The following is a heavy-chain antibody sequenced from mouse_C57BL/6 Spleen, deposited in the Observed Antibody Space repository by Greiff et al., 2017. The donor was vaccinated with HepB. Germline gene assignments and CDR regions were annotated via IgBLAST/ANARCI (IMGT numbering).Heavy chain of an antibody. J-gene: IGHJ1*03. Sequence: VQLQQSGAELVRPGASVTLSCKASGYTFTDYEMHWVKQTPVHGLEWIGAIDPETGGTAYNQKFKGKAILTADKSSSTAYMELRSLTSEDSAGYYCTRNRYFDVWGTGTTVTVSS. CDR3: TRNRYFDV. V-gene: IGHV1-15*01. CDR2: IDPETGGT. CDR1: GYTFTDYE.